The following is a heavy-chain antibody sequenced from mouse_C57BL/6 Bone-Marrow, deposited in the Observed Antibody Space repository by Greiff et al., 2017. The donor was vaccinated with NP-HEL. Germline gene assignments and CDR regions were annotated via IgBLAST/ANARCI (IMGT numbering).Heavy chain of an antibody. CDR2: ISSGSSTI. V-gene: IGHV5-17*01. CDR1: GFTFSDYG. D-gene: IGHD1-1*01. CDR3: ARKGLGSSGWYFDV. J-gene: IGHJ1*03. Sequence: EVQRVESGGGLVKPGGSLKLSCAASGFTFSDYGMHWVRQAPEKGLEWVAYISSGSSTIYYADTVKGRFTISRDNAKNTLFLQMTSLRSEDTVMYYCARKGLGSSGWYFDVWGTGTTVTVSS.